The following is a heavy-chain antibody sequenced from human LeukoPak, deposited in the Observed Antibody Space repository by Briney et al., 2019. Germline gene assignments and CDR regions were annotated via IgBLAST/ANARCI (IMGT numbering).Heavy chain of an antibody. V-gene: IGHV3-23*01. D-gene: IGHD2-15*01. CDR3: AKWTDVVVVAARGAFDI. CDR2: VSGSDGST. CDR1: GFTFSSYA. Sequence: GGSLRLSCAASGFTFSSYAMSWVRQAPGKGLEWVSAVSGSDGSTYYAGSAKGRFTISKDNSKKTLYLQMNGLRAEDAAIYHCAKWTDVVVVAARGAFDIWGQGTMVTVSS. J-gene: IGHJ3*02.